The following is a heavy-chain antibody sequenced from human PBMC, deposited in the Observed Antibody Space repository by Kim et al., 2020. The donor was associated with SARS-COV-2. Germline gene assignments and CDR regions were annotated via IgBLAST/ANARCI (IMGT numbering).Heavy chain of an antibody. CDR3: ARMGWLRSNWFDP. Sequence: SETLSLTCTVSGDSISSSSYYWGWIRQPPGKGLDWIGSIYYSGSTYYNPSLKSRVTISVDTSKNQFSLKLSSVTAADTAVYYCARMGWLRSNWFDPWGQGTLVTVSS. D-gene: IGHD5-12*01. V-gene: IGHV4-39*01. CDR2: IYYSGST. J-gene: IGHJ5*02. CDR1: GDSISSSSYY.